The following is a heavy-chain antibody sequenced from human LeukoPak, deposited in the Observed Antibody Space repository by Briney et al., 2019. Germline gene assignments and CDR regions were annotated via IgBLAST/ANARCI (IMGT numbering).Heavy chain of an antibody. Sequence: SQTLSLTCTVSGDSISSGGYYWGWIRQPPGKGLEWIGYIYHSGSTYYNPSLKSRVTISVDRSKNQFSLKLSSVTAADTAVYYCARVYSSGSRAFQHWGQGTLVTVSS. V-gene: IGHV4-30-2*01. CDR3: ARVYSSGSRAFQH. J-gene: IGHJ1*01. CDR2: IYHSGST. D-gene: IGHD6-19*01. CDR1: GDSISSGGYY.